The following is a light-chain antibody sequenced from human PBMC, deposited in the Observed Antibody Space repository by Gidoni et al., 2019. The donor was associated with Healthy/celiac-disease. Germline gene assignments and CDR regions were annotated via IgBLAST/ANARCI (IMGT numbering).Light chain of an antibody. Sequence: DIQMTQSPSTLSASVGDRVTITCRASQSISSWLAWYQQKPGKAPKLLIYKASSLESGVPSRFSGSGSGTEFTLTISSLQPDDFATYYCQQYNSIQATFGQXTKVEIK. V-gene: IGKV1-5*03. CDR1: QSISSW. CDR2: KAS. J-gene: IGKJ1*01. CDR3: QQYNSIQAT.